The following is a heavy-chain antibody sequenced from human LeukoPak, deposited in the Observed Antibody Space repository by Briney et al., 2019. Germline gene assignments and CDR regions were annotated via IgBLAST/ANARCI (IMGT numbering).Heavy chain of an antibody. CDR2: INAGNGNI. V-gene: IGHV1-3*01. CDR1: GYTFTSYA. Sequence: GASVKVSCKASGYTFTSYAMHWVRQAPGQRLEWMGWINAGNGNIKHSQKFQGRVTITRDTSASTAYMELSSLKSEDTAVYYCARVIYGYQRGTGFDYWGQGTLVTVSS. CDR3: ARVIYGYQRGTGFDY. J-gene: IGHJ4*02. D-gene: IGHD2-2*03.